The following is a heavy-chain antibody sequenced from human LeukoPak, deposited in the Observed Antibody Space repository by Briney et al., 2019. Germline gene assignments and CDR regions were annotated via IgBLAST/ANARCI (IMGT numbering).Heavy chain of an antibody. CDR1: VYTFTDYY. CDR2: IYPNSGGT. J-gene: IGHJ4*02. D-gene: IGHD1-1*01. Sequence: GASVKVSCKASVYTFTDYYMHWVRQAPGQGLEWMGWIYPNSGGTNNAQDFQGRVTMTRDTSISTAYMELSRLRSDETAVYYCASGAGNWQTSKFDYWGQGTLVTVSS. CDR3: ASGAGNWQTSKFDY. V-gene: IGHV1-2*02.